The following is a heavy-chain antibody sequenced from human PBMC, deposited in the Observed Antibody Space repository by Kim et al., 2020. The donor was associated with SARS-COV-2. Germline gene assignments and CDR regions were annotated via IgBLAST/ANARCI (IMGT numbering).Heavy chain of an antibody. D-gene: IGHD5-12*01. CDR3: ARDRSRPLYRDPPGDLGY. CDR1: GFFFSTYQ. V-gene: IGHV3-21*06. J-gene: IGHJ4*02. Sequence: GGSLRLSCVGSGFFFSTYQMTWVRQAPGKGPEWVPSITTNGDDMFYADSVKGRFTISRDNAKNSLFLEMNHLRVDDTAVYFCARDRSRPLYRDPPGDLGYWGQGTPVTVSS. CDR2: ITTNGDDM.